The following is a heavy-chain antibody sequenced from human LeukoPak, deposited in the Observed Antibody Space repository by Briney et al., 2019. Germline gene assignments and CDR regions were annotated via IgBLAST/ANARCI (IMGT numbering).Heavy chain of an antibody. CDR2: INPNSGGT. Sequence: GGSLRLSCAASGFTFSSYGMHWVRQAPGQGLEWMGWINPNSGGTNYAQKFQGRVTMTRDTSISTAYMELSRLRSDDTAVYYCARAFPVWGAYFDYWGQGTLVTVSS. CDR1: GFTFSSYG. D-gene: IGHD1-26*01. CDR3: ARAFPVWGAYFDY. J-gene: IGHJ4*02. V-gene: IGHV1-2*02.